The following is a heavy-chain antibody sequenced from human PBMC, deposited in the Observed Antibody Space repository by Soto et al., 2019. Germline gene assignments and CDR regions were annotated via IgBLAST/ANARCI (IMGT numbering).Heavy chain of an antibody. CDR1: GFTFSSYW. V-gene: IGHV3-7*05. J-gene: IGHJ6*02. CDR3: ARAGLSKGYSYGRAANLYYYYGMDV. Sequence: GGSLRLSCAASGFTFSSYWMSWVRQAPGKGLEWVANIKQDGSEKYYVDSVKGRFTISRENAKNSMYMQMNSLRAEDTAVYYCARAGLSKGYSYGRAANLYYYYGMDVWGQGTTVTVSS. D-gene: IGHD5-18*01. CDR2: IKQDGSEK.